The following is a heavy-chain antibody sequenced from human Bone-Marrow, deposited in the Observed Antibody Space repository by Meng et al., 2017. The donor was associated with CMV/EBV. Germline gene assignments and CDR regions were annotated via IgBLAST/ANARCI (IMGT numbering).Heavy chain of an antibody. D-gene: IGHD4-17*01. J-gene: IGHJ6*02. Sequence: GSLRLSCAVYGGSFSGYYWSWFRQPPGKGLEWIGEINHSGSTNYNPSLKSRVTISVDTSKNQFSLKLSSVTAADTAVYYCARLSYGEHYYYGMDVWGQGTTVTVSS. CDR3: ARLSYGEHYYYGMDV. CDR1: GGSFSGYY. V-gene: IGHV4-34*01. CDR2: INHSGST.